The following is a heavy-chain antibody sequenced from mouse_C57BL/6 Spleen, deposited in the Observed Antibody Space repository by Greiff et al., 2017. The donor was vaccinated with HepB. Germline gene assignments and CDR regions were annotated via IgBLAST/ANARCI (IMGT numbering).Heavy chain of an antibody. CDR3: ARRNWGYAMDY. Sequence: VQLVESGPGLVQPSQSLSITCTVSGFSLTSYGVHWVRQSPGKGLEWLGVIWSGGSTDYNAAFISRLSISKDNSKSQVFFKMNSLQADDTAIYYCARRNWGYAMDYWGQGTSVTVSS. V-gene: IGHV2-2*01. J-gene: IGHJ4*01. CDR1: GFSLTSYG. D-gene: IGHD4-1*01. CDR2: IWSGGST.